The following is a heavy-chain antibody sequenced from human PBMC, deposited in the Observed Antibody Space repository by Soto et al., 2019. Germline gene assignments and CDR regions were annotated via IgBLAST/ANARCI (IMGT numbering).Heavy chain of an antibody. D-gene: IGHD2-15*01. J-gene: IGHJ3*02. CDR2: IYNEFT. Sequence: EVQLVESGGGLVQPGGSLRLSCVASGFTVTDIYMNWVRQAPGKGLEWVSVIYNEFTDYADSVRGRFSISTDSSKNALYRQMSSLRAEDSAVYYCVREPRYCSGGSCSIMGDAFDIWGQGTMVTVSS. CDR1: GFTVTDIY. V-gene: IGHV3-66*01. CDR3: VREPRYCSGGSCSIMGDAFDI.